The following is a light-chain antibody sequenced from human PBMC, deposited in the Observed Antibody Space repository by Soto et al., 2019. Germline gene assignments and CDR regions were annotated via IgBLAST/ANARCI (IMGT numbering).Light chain of an antibody. CDR1: SSNIGADYD. V-gene: IGLV1-40*01. J-gene: IGLJ1*01. CDR2: GNS. CDR3: QSYDSSLSGYV. Sequence: QSALTQPPSVSGAPGQRVTISCTGSSSNIGADYDVHWYQQLPGTAPKLLIYGNSNRPSGVPDRFSGSKYGTSASLAITALQAEDEADYYCQSYDSSLSGYVFGTGTKLTVL.